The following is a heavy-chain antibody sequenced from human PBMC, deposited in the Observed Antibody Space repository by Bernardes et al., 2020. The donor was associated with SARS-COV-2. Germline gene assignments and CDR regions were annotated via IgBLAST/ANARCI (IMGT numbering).Heavy chain of an antibody. CDR2: IGRGGDNI. D-gene: IGHD2-8*01. V-gene: IGHV3-23*01. J-gene: IGHJ4*02. Sequence: GGSLRLSCAASGFTFSSYAMNWFRQAPGKGLEWVSVIGRGGDNIHYADSVKGRFTISRDNSMDTLYLQMNSLRAEDTAVYYCAKYLQRVFEDYWGQGALVTVSS. CDR3: AKYLQRVFEDY. CDR1: GFTFSSYA.